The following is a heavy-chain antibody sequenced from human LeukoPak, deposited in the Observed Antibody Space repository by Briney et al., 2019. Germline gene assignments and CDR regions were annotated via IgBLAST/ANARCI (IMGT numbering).Heavy chain of an antibody. CDR1: GYTFTSYG. Sequence: ASVKVSCKASGYTFTSYGISWVRQAPGQGLEWMGWISAYNGNTNYAQKLQGRVTMTTDTSTSTAYMELRSLRSDDTAVYYCARAYYYGSGSYYPPDYWGPGTLVTVSS. CDR2: ISAYNGNT. J-gene: IGHJ4*01. D-gene: IGHD3-10*01. CDR3: ARAYYYGSGSYYPPDY. V-gene: IGHV1-18*01.